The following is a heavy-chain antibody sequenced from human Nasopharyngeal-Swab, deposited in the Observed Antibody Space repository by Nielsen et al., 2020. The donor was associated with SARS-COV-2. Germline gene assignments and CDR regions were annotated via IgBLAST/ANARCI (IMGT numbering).Heavy chain of an antibody. D-gene: IGHD4-17*01. V-gene: IGHV4-4*02. CDR3: ARDVGDLSGFFDF. CDR2: IYHSGST. Sequence: WIRQPPGKGLEWIGEIYHSGSTNYNPSLKSRVTISVDKSKSQFSLSLRSVTAADTAVYYCARDVGDLSGFFDFWGQGTPVTVSS. J-gene: IGHJ4*02.